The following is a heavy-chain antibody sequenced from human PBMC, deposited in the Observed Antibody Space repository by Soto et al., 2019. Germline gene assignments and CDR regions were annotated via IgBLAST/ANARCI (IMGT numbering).Heavy chain of an antibody. CDR3: VRVDAYNQPNFGY. Sequence: QVQLVQSGAEVKKPGASVKVSCKASGYTFTSYTITWVRQAPGQGLEWMGWINPYNSNTNYAQKFQDRVTMTTDTSTSTAYMELRSLRSDDTAVYYCVRVDAYNQPNFGYWGQGTLVTVSS. D-gene: IGHD1-1*01. CDR1: GYTFTSYT. J-gene: IGHJ4*02. CDR2: INPYNSNT. V-gene: IGHV1-18*01.